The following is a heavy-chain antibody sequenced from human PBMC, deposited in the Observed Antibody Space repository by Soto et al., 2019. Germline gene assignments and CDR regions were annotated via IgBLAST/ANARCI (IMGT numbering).Heavy chain of an antibody. V-gene: IGHV4-30-4*01. J-gene: IGHJ4*02. CDR3: ATESGSTYGYFDH. CDR2: ISNSGST. CDR1: GGSVTSDEDY. Sequence: SETLSLTCTVSGGSVTSDEDYWTWIRQSPGKGLEWIGYISNSGSTGYNPSLRTRLSMSVDRSKNQFTLRLTSVTAADTAVYFCATESGSTYGYFDHWGQGTQVTVSS. D-gene: IGHD5-18*01.